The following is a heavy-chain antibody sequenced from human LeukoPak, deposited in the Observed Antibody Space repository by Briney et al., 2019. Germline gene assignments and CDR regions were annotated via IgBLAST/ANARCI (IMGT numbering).Heavy chain of an antibody. CDR1: GYTFTGYY. D-gene: IGHD4-17*01. CDR2: INPNSGGT. J-gene: IGHJ5*02. CDR3: ARVLSYGDYERRFDP. Sequence: ASVKVSCKASGYTFTGYYMHWVRQAPGQGLEWMGWINPNSGGTNYAQKFQGRVTMTRDTSISTAYMELSRLRSDDTAVYYCARVLSYGDYERRFDPWGQGTLVTVSS. V-gene: IGHV1-2*02.